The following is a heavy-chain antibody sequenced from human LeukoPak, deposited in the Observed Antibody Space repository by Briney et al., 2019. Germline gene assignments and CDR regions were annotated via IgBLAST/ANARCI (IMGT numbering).Heavy chain of an antibody. V-gene: IGHV3-11*01. CDR2: ISSSGSTI. J-gene: IGHJ4*02. CDR1: GFTFSDYY. CDR3: ARSGPPDIVVVVVADY. D-gene: IGHD2-15*01. Sequence: GGSLRLSCAASGFTFSDYYMSWIRQAPGKGLEWFSYISSSGSTIYYADSVKGRFTISRDNAKNSLYLQMNSLRAEDTAVYYCARSGPPDIVVVVVADYWGQGTLVTVSS.